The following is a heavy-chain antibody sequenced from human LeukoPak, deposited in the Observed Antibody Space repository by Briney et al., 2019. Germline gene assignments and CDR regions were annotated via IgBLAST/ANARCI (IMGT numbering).Heavy chain of an antibody. V-gene: IGHV5-51*01. D-gene: IGHD6-19*01. J-gene: IGHJ4*02. CDR3: ARWGIAVAGTSPGFDY. Sequence: GESLKISCKGSGYSFTSYWIAWVRQMPGKGLEWMGIIYPGDSDTRYSPSFQGQVTISADKSIGTAYLQWSSLKASDTAMYYCARWGIAVAGTSPGFDYWGQGTLVTVSS. CDR1: GYSFTSYW. CDR2: IYPGDSDT.